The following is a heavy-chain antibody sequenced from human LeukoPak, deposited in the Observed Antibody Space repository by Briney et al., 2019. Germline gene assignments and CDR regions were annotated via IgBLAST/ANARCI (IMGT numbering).Heavy chain of an antibody. CDR2: VSHSGFT. J-gene: IGHJ4*02. V-gene: IGHV4-59*02. CDR3: ARFYDFWNDYPNFDS. CDR1: GGSVNTHY. Sequence: SETLSLTCTVSGGSVNTHYWTWIRQPPGKGLEWIGYVSHSGFTNYSPSLKSRVSMSLDTSENQFSLKVTSVTAADTAVYFCARFYDFWNDYPNFDSWGPGTLVSVSS. D-gene: IGHD3-3*01.